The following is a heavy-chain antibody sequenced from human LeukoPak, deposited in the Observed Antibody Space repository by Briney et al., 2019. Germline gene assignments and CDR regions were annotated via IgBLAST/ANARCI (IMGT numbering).Heavy chain of an antibody. D-gene: IGHD4-4*01. J-gene: IGHJ4*02. V-gene: IGHV3-48*02. CDR2: INSSSSTI. CDR1: GFTFSSYR. Sequence: GGSLLLSCSASGFTFSSYRMNSVRQAPGKGLEWVSYINSSSSTIYYAASEKGRFTISRDNAKHSLYLQMNSLRDEDTAVYYCARDLSNYGTFDYWGQGTLVTVSS. CDR3: ARDLSNYGTFDY.